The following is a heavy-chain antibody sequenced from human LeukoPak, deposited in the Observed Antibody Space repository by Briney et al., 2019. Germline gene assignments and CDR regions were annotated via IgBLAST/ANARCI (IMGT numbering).Heavy chain of an antibody. CDR1: GFTFSSYA. CDR3: ARSGGDFYDSSGYGVIDH. D-gene: IGHD3-22*01. J-gene: IGHJ4*02. Sequence: GGSLRLSCAASGFTFSSYAMSWVRQAPGKGLEWVSAISCSGGSTYYADSVKGRFTISRDNSKNTLYLQMNSLRAEDTAVYYCARSGGDFYDSSGYGVIDHWGRGTLVTVSS. V-gene: IGHV3-23*01. CDR2: ISCSGGST.